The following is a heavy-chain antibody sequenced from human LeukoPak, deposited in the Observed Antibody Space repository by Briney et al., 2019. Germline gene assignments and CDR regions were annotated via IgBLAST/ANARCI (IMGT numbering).Heavy chain of an antibody. J-gene: IGHJ4*02. V-gene: IGHV4-61*03. CDR1: GGSVSSDSYH. CDR3: ARVFGGSYYSFDY. Sequence: SETLSLTCTVSGGSVSSDSYHWSWIRQPPGKGLEWIGHIYYTGSTNYNPSLKGRVTISVDTSKNHFSLKLSSVTAADTAVYYCARVFGGSYYSFDYWGQGTLVTVSS. CDR2: IYYTGST. D-gene: IGHD1-26*01.